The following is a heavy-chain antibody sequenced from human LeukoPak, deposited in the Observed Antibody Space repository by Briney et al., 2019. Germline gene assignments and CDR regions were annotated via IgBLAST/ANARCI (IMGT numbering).Heavy chain of an antibody. Sequence: ASVKVSCKASGYTLIDYYMHWVRQAPGQGLEWMGCINPNSGGTNYAQKFQGRVTMTRDTSISTAYMQLSRLKSDDTAVYYCARAGPEMWPYYYYYMDVWGKGTTVTVSS. D-gene: IGHD5-24*01. V-gene: IGHV1-2*02. CDR3: ARAGPEMWPYYYYYMDV. J-gene: IGHJ6*03. CDR2: INPNSGGT. CDR1: GYTLIDYY.